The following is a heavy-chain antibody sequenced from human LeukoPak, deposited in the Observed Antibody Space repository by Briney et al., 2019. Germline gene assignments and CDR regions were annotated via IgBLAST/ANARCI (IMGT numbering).Heavy chain of an antibody. CDR1: GFKFSSFS. Sequence: GGSLRLSCTASGFKFSSFSMNWGRQAPGKGLEWLSYISSTSSAIYYADSVKGRFTISRDNAKNSLYLQMDSLRAEDTAIYYCARVIGSYGDSAYWGQGTLVTVSS. V-gene: IGHV3-48*04. CDR2: ISSTSSAI. CDR3: ARVIGSYGDSAY. D-gene: IGHD3-16*01. J-gene: IGHJ4*02.